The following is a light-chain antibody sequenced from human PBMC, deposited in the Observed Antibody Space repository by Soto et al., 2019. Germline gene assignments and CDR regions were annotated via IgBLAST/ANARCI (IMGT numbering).Light chain of an antibody. CDR1: SSDVGSYKL. Sequence: QSALTQPASVTGSPGQSITISCTGTSSDVGSYKLVSWYQQHPGKAPKLMIYEGSKRPSGVSNRFSGSKSGNTASLTISGLHAEAEADYYCCSYAGSSTCVFGGGTKLTVL. CDR3: CSYAGSSTCV. V-gene: IGLV2-23*01. J-gene: IGLJ3*02. CDR2: EGS.